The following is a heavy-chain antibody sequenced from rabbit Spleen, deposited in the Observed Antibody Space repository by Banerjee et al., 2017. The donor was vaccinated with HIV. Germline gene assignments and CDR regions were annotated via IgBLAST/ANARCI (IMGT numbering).Heavy chain of an antibody. V-gene: IGHV1S40*01. CDR2: IAGSSSGFT. Sequence: QSLEESGGDLVKPGASLTLTCTASGFSFSSSDYMCWVRQAPGKGLEWISCIAGSSSGFTYSATWAKGRFTCSKTSSTTVTLQMTSLTAADTATYFCARGSATMTMVIIGFYLSLWGPGTLVTVS. D-gene: IGHD2-1*01. J-gene: IGHJ4*01. CDR1: GFSFSSSDY. CDR3: ARGSATMTMVIIGFYLSL.